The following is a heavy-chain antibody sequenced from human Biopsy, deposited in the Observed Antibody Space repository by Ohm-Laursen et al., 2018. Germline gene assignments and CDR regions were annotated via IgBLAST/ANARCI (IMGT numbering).Heavy chain of an antibody. V-gene: IGHV4-34*01. J-gene: IGHJ6*02. CDR1: GGSFSGYY. CDR3: ARALDYYDPYYYYAMDV. Sequence: TLSLTCAVSGGSFSGYYWTWIRQPPGKGLEWIGEINHRGSASYNPSLKSRITVLVDTSKNQFSLKLRSVSAADTALYCCARALDYYDPYYYYAMDVWGQGTSVTVSS. CDR2: INHRGSA. D-gene: IGHD3-16*01.